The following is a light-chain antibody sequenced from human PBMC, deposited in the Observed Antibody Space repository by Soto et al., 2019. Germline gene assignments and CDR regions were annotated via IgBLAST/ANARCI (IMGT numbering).Light chain of an antibody. V-gene: IGKV3-11*01. Sequence: EVVLTQSPATLSLSPGERATLSCRASQSIRSLLAWYQQKPGQAPRLLIYDSSNRATGIPARFSGSGSATDFTLTISSLEPEDFAVYYCQQRSSWPHTFGGGTNVELK. J-gene: IGKJ4*01. CDR1: QSIRSL. CDR3: QQRSSWPHT. CDR2: DSS.